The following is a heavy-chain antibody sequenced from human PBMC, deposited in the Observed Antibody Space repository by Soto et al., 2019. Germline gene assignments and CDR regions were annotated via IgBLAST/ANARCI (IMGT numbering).Heavy chain of an antibody. Sequence: SATLSLTCTVSGGSISSYFYIWVRQPPGKGLEWIGSVYYTGTTDYNPSLKSRVTISVDTSKTQFSLNLRSVTAADTAVYYCARDLAAVPRAFDYWGRGTLVTAPQ. V-gene: IGHV4-59*01. CDR1: GGSISSYF. D-gene: IGHD6-13*01. CDR2: VYYTGTT. J-gene: IGHJ4*02. CDR3: ARDLAAVPRAFDY.